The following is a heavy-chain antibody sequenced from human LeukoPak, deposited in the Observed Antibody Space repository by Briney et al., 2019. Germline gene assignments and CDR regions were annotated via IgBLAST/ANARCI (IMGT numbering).Heavy chain of an antibody. Sequence: SETLSLTCAVYGGSFSGYYWSWIRQPPGKGLEWIGEINHSGSTNYNPSLKSRVTISVDTSKNQSSLKLSSVTAADTAVYYCARGRPLYYDILTGYPNPLYYYYGMDVWGQGTTVTVSS. CDR1: GGSFSGYY. CDR2: INHSGST. D-gene: IGHD3-9*01. J-gene: IGHJ6*02. CDR3: ARGRPLYYDILTGYPNPLYYYYGMDV. V-gene: IGHV4-34*01.